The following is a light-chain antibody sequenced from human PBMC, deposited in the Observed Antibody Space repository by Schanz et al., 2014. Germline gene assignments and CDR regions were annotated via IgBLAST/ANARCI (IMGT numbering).Light chain of an antibody. CDR3: HQYHDWPPHT. CDR2: GAS. J-gene: IGKJ2*01. Sequence: EIVLTQSPGTLSLSPGERATLSCRASQSVHRNYLAWHQQKPGQAPRLLIYGASTRATGITARFSGSGSGTEFTLTISSLQSEDFAVYFCHQYHDWPPHTFGQGTRLEIK. V-gene: IGKV3-15*01. CDR1: QSVHRN.